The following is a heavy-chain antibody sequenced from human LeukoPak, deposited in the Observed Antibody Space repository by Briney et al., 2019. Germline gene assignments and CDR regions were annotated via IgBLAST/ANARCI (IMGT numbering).Heavy chain of an antibody. CDR2: FDPEDGET. CDR1: GYTLTELS. CDR3: ATDLALGRGYYFDY. D-gene: IGHD1-26*01. Sequence: GASVKVSCKVSGYTLTELSMHWVRQAPGEGLEWMGGFDPEDGETIYAQKFQGRVTMTEDTSTDTAYMELSSLRSEDTAVYYCATDLALGRGYYFDYWGQGTLVTVSS. V-gene: IGHV1-24*01. J-gene: IGHJ4*02.